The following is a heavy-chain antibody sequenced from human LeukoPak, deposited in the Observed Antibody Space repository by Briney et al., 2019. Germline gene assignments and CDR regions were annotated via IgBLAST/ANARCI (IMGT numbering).Heavy chain of an antibody. CDR3: ARDRVRFLEWLLKDPYFDY. V-gene: IGHV3-7*03. CDR2: INSDGSEG. CDR1: GFTFSGFW. Sequence: GGSLRLSCAVSGFTFSGFWMSWSRQAPGKGLEWVASINSDGSEGYYADVVKGRFTISRDNAKNSLYLQMNSLRAEDTAVYYCARDRVRFLEWLLKDPYFDYWGQGTLVTVSS. D-gene: IGHD3-3*01. J-gene: IGHJ4*02.